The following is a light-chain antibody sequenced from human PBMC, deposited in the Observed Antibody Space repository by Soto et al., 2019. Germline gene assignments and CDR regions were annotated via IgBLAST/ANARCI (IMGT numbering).Light chain of an antibody. V-gene: IGLV2-14*03. CDR3: SSYTSTSTLV. CDR1: SSDVGGYNY. CDR2: DVS. Sequence: QSLLTQPASVSGSPGQSITISCTGTSSDVGGYNYVSWYQQHPGSAPKLMIFDVSNRPSGVSNRFSGSKSGNTASLTISGLQGEDEADYYCSSYTSTSTLVFGGGTKLTVL. J-gene: IGLJ2*01.